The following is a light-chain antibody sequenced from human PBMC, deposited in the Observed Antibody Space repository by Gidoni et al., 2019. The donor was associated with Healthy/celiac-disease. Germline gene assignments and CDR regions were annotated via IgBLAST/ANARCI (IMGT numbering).Light chain of an antibody. J-gene: IGKJ3*01. Sequence: DIQMTQSPSSLSASVGDRVTITCRASQSISSYLNWYQQKPGKAPKLLIYAASSLQSGVPSRFSGSGSGTDFTLTISSLQPEDFATYYCQQSYSTRIFTFXPXTKVXIK. CDR2: AAS. CDR1: QSISSY. CDR3: QQSYSTRIFT. V-gene: IGKV1-39*01.